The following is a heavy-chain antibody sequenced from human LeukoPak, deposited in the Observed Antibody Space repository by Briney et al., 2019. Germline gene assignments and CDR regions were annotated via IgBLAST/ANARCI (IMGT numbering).Heavy chain of an antibody. CDR3: ARDLKRGYSSGRYSWGTGSSNDY. Sequence: ASVKVSCKASGYTFTSYGISWVRQAPGQGLEWMGWISGYNGNKNYAQKRQGRVTMTTDTSTSTAYMELRSLRSDDTAVYYCARDLKRGYSSGRYSWGTGSSNDYWGQGTLVTVSS. CDR1: GYTFTSYG. D-gene: IGHD6-19*01. J-gene: IGHJ4*02. V-gene: IGHV1-18*01. CDR2: ISGYNGNK.